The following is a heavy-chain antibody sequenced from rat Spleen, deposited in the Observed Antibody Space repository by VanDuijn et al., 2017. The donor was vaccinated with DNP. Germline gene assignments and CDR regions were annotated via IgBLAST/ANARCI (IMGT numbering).Heavy chain of an antibody. CDR3: ATHIITTNWYFDF. CDR1: GFTFSDYN. CDR2: IVYDGSRT. V-gene: IGHV5S10*01. D-gene: IGHD1-1*01. J-gene: IGHJ1*01. Sequence: EVQLVESGGGLVQPGRSLKLSCAPSGFTFSDYNMAWVRQAPKKGLDWVATIVYDGSRTFYRDSVKGRFTISRANAQSTLYLQMNSLRSEGTASYYFATHIITTNWYFDFVGPGTMVTVSS.